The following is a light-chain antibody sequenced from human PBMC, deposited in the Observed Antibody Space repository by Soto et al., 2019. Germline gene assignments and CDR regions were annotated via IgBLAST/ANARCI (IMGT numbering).Light chain of an antibody. J-gene: IGLJ1*01. CDR3: CSYAGSSTFFYV. Sequence: QSVLTQPAYVSGSPGQSITISCTGTSSDVGSHNLVSWYQQHPGKAPKLMIYEGSKRPSGVSNRFSGSKSGNTASLTISGLQAEDEADYYCCSYAGSSTFFYVFGTGTKVTVL. CDR1: SSDVGSHNL. CDR2: EGS. V-gene: IGLV2-23*03.